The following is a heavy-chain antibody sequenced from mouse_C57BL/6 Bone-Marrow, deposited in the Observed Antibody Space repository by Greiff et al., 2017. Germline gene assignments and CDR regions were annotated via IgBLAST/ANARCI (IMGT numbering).Heavy chain of an antibody. J-gene: IGHJ1*03. V-gene: IGHV1-22*01. Sequence: VQLQQSGPELVKPGASVKMSCKASGYTFTDYNMHWVKQSHGRSLAWIGYLNPNNGGTSYNQKFKGKATLTVNKSSSPAYMELRSLTSEDSAVYDCARRRGYWYFDVWGTGTTGTVSA. CDR2: LNPNNGGT. CDR1: GYTFTDYN. CDR3: ARRRGYWYFDV.